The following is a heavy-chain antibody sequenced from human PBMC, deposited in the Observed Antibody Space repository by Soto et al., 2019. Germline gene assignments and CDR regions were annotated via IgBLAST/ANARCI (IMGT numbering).Heavy chain of an antibody. V-gene: IGHV3-30*18. CDR2: ISHDGSKK. CDR1: GFAFSTFG. Sequence: GGSLRLSCVASGFAFSTFGMHWVRQAPGKGLEWVAFISHDGSKKYFVDSVKGRFTISRDDSGNTLYLQMSSLRADDTAVYYCAKDWNDANYDYGTDVWGQGXTVTVYS. J-gene: IGHJ6*02. D-gene: IGHD1-1*01. CDR3: AKDWNDANYDYGTDV.